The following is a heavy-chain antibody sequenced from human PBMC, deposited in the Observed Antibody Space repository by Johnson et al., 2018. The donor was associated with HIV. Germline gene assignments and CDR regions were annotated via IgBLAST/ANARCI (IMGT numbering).Heavy chain of an antibody. CDR1: GFTVSSNY. D-gene: IGHD5-24*01. CDR2: IYSGGST. CDR3: ARNIEMATVGAFDI. V-gene: IGHV3-66*01. Sequence: VQLVESGGGLVQPGGSLRLSCAASGFTVSSNYMRWVRQAPGKGLEWVSVIYSGGSTYYADAVKGRCTISRDNAKNSLYLQMNSLRAEDTAVYWCARNIEMATVGAFDIWGPGTKVSVSS. J-gene: IGHJ3*02.